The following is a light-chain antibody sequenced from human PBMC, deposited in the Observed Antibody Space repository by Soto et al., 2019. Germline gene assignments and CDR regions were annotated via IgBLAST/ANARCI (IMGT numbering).Light chain of an antibody. V-gene: IGKV3-15*01. CDR2: GAS. CDR1: QSVSSN. J-gene: IGKJ2*02. CDR3: QQYNNWPPST. Sequence: EIVMTQSPATLSVSPGERATLSCRASQSVSSNLAWYQQKPGQAPRLLIYGASTRATGIPVRFSGSGSGTEFTLTISSLQSEDFVVYYCQQYNNWPPSTFGQGTKLEI.